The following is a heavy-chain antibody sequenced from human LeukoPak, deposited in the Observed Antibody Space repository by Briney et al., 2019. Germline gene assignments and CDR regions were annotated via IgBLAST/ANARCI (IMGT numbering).Heavy chain of an antibody. J-gene: IGHJ6*02. D-gene: IGHD2-2*01. CDR2: INTNTGNP. V-gene: IGHV7-4-1*02. CDR3: AREPAYCSSTSCSYYYYGMDV. CDR1: GYTFTSYA. Sequence: ASVKVSCKASGYTFTSYAMNWVRQAPGQGLEWMGWINTNTGNPTYAQGFTGRFVFSLDTSVSTAYLQISSLKAEDTAVYYCAREPAYCSSTSCSYYYYGMDVWGQGTTVTVSS.